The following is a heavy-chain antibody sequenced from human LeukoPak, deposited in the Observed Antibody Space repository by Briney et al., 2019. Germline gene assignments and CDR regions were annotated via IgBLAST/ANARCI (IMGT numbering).Heavy chain of an antibody. V-gene: IGHV3-23*01. D-gene: IGHD3-16*01. Sequence: PGGSLRLTCAASGSTFGGYAMSWVRQAPGKGLEWVSAITDGGGDTYYADSVKGRFTISRDNSKNTLFLQMNSLRVDDTAVYYCVKGSFGGRPYYFHCWGQGTLVTVSS. CDR1: GSTFGGYA. CDR3: VKGSFGGRPYYFHC. CDR2: ITDGGGDT. J-gene: IGHJ4*02.